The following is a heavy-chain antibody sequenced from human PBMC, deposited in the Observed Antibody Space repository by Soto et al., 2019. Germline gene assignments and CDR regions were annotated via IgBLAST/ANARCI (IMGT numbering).Heavy chain of an antibody. Sequence: GASVKVSCKASGYTFTSYYMHWVRQAPGQGLEWMGIINPSGGSTSYAQKFQGRVTMTRDTSTSTVYMELSSLRSEDTAVYYCARDMEAVAGTVYFDYWGQGTLVTVSS. J-gene: IGHJ4*02. V-gene: IGHV1-46*01. CDR3: ARDMEAVAGTVYFDY. CDR2: INPSGGST. D-gene: IGHD6-19*01. CDR1: GYTFTSYY.